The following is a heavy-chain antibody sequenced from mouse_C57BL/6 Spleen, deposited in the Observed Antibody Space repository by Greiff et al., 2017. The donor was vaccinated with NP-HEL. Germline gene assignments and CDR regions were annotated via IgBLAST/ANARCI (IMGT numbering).Heavy chain of an antibody. CDR1: GYTFTEYT. D-gene: IGHD2-1*01. V-gene: IGHV1-62-2*01. CDR3: ARPEGDGNYAWFAY. Sequence: VMLVESGAELVKPGASVKLSCKASGYTFTEYTIHWVKQRSGQGLEWIGWFYPGSGSIKYNEKFKDKATLTADKSSSTVYMELSRLTSEDSAVYFCARPEGDGNYAWFAYWGQGTLVTVSA. CDR2: FYPGSGSI. J-gene: IGHJ3*01.